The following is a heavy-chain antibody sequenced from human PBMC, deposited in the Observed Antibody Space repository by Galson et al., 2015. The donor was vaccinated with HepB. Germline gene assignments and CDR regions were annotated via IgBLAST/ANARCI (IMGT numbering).Heavy chain of an antibody. D-gene: IGHD3/OR15-3a*01. CDR1: GFSLNSRGVG. V-gene: IGHV2-5*02. CDR2: IFLDDDQ. J-gene: IGHJ4*02. Sequence: PALVKPTQTLTLTCTFSGFSLNSRGVGVGWIRQPPGKALEWLALIFLDDDQRYTPLLKSRLSVTKDTSTNQVVLKLTSVDPVDTATYYCAHMDLGLTSFAYWGQGTLVTVSS. CDR3: AHMDLGLTSFAY.